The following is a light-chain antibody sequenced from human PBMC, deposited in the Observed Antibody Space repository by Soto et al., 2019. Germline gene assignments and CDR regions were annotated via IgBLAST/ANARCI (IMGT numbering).Light chain of an antibody. CDR3: QSYDNRLGAWV. CDR1: SSNIGRDY. CDR2: SHN. Sequence: QSVLTQPPSASGTPGQRVTISCSGGSSNIGRDYVYWYQQLPGAAPKLLMYSHNIRPAGVPDRFSGSKSGTSASLAITGLQAEDEADYYCQSYDNRLGAWVFGGGTKLTVL. J-gene: IGLJ3*02. V-gene: IGLV1-47*02.